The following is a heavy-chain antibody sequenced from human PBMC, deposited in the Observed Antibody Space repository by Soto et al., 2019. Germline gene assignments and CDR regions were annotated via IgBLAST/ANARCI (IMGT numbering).Heavy chain of an antibody. J-gene: IGHJ6*02. CDR3: ARVEQQLVRSYYYYGMDV. CDR1: GFTFSSYG. D-gene: IGHD6-13*01. CDR2: IWYDGSNK. Sequence: GGSLRLSCAASGFTFSSYGMHWVRQAPGKGLEWVAVIWYDGSNKYYADSVKGRFTISRDNSKNTLYLQMNSLRAEDTAVYYCARVEQQLVRSYYYYGMDVWGQGTTVTVS. V-gene: IGHV3-33*01.